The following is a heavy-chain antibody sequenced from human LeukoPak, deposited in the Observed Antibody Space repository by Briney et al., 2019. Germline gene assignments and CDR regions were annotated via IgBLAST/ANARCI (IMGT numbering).Heavy chain of an antibody. CDR1: GGSVSSGSYY. V-gene: IGHV4-61*01. J-gene: IGHJ4*02. D-gene: IGHD2-15*01. Sequence: SETLSLTCTVSGGSVSSGSYYWSWTRQPPGKGLEWIGYIYYSGSTNYNPSLKSRVTISVDTSKNQFSLKLSSVTAADTAVYYCARAPPGGIDYWGQGTLVTVSS. CDR2: IYYSGST. CDR3: ARAPPGGIDY.